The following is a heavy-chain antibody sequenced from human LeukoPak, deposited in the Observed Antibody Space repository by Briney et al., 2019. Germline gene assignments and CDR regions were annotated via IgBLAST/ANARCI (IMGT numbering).Heavy chain of an antibody. J-gene: IGHJ3*02. CDR1: GFTFSSYG. CDR2: IRYDGSNK. Sequence: GGSLRLSCAASGFTFSSYGMHWVRQAPGKGLEWVAFIRYDGSNKYYADSVKGRFTISRDNSKNTLYLQMNSLRAEDTAVYYCAKDVSRVGWELLEGHDAFDIWGQGTMVTVSS. V-gene: IGHV3-30*02. D-gene: IGHD1-26*01. CDR3: AKDVSRVGWELLEGHDAFDI.